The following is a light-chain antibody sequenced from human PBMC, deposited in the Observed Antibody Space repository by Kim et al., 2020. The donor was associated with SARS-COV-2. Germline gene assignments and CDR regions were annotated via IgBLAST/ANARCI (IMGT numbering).Light chain of an antibody. V-gene: IGKV3-11*01. CDR1: QSISSS. CDR3: QQRNNWPPKVT. J-gene: IGKJ4*01. Sequence: PGVGATLTSTASQSISSSLALYQQRPGQPPRLIIFDASIRASGIPARFSGSGSGTDFTLTISGLEPEDFAVYYCQQRNNWPPKVTFGGGTKVEIK. CDR2: DAS.